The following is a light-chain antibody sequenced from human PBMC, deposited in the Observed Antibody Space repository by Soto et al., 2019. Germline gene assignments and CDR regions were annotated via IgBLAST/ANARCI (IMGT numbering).Light chain of an antibody. CDR2: DVS. V-gene: IGKV3-11*01. CDR3: QQYNNWPFS. J-gene: IGKJ5*01. CDR1: QSVSSY. Sequence: EVVLTQSPATLSLSPGERATLSCRARQSVSSYLAWYQQKPGQAPRLLIYDVSIRATGVPARFSATGSETDFTLTISGLQSGDSAVYFCQQYNNWPFSFGQGTRLEIK.